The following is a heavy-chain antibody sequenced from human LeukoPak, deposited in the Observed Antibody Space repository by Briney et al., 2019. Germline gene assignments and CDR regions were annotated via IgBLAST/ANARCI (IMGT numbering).Heavy chain of an antibody. CDR1: GYTFTGYY. CDR2: INPNSGGT. D-gene: IGHD3-10*01. V-gene: IGHV1-2*02. Sequence: ASVKVSCKASGYTFTGYYMHWVRQAPGQGLERMGWINPNSGGTNYAQKFQGRVTMTRDTSISTAYMELSRLRSDDTAVYYCARDLPTIPKLLWFGEARDDAFDIWGQGTMVTVSS. CDR3: ARDLPTIPKLLWFGEARDDAFDI. J-gene: IGHJ3*02.